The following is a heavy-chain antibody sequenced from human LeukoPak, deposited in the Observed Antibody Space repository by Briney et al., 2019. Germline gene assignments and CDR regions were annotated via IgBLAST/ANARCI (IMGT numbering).Heavy chain of an antibody. CDR3: ARHPTEGGDQDY. CDR1: GGSISSYY. V-gene: IGHV4-59*08. D-gene: IGHD3-16*01. J-gene: IGHJ4*02. Sequence: SETLSLTCTVSGGSISSYYWSWIRQPPGKGLEWIGYIYYSGSTNYNPSLKSRVTISVDTSKNQFSLKLSSVTAADTAVYYCARHPTEGGDQDYWGQGTLVTVSS. CDR2: IYYSGST.